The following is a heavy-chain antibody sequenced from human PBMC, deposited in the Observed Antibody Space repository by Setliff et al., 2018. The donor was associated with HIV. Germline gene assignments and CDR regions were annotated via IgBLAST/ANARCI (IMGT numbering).Heavy chain of an antibody. V-gene: IGHV4-39*01. Sequence: SETLSLTCTVSGGSISTSRYYWGWIRQPPGKGLEWIGSINYRGNTYYNPSLKSRAAISVATSKNQISLKLSSVTAADTAVYYCASLDGSESPYIYYYYMDVWGKGTAVTVSS. CDR1: GGSISTSRYY. CDR2: INYRGNT. D-gene: IGHD3-10*01. CDR3: ASLDGSESPYIYYYYMDV. J-gene: IGHJ6*03.